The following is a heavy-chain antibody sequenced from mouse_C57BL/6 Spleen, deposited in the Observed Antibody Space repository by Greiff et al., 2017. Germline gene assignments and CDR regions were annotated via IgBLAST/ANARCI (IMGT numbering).Heavy chain of an antibody. V-gene: IGHV5-17*01. J-gene: IGHJ3*01. Sequence: EVQLVESGGGLVKPGGSLKLSCAASGFTFSDYGMHWVRQAPEKGLEWVAYISSGSSTIYYADTVKGRFTISRDNAKNTLFLQMTSLRSEDTAMYYCATAYYSAWFAYWGQGTLVTVSA. CDR1: GFTFSDYG. CDR2: ISSGSSTI. D-gene: IGHD2-12*01. CDR3: ATAYYSAWFAY.